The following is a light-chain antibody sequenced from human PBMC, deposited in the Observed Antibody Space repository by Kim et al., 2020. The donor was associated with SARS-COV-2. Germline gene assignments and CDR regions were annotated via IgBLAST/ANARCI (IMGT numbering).Light chain of an antibody. Sequence: GQSITIPCIGSSSDIGGYKYVSWYQQHPGKPPKLVISDVSKRPSGVSTRFSGSKSGNTAALTISGLQSDDEADYYCSSYTAASTWVFGGGTQLTVL. CDR2: DVS. CDR1: SSDIGGYKY. V-gene: IGLV2-14*03. CDR3: SSYTAASTWV. J-gene: IGLJ3*02.